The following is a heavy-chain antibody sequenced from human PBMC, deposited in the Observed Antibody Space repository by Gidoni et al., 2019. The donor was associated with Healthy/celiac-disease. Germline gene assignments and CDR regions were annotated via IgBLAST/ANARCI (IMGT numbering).Heavy chain of an antibody. CDR2: FSYSGST. V-gene: IGHV4-39*01. CDR3: SRSWGGGFVGDTHAFDI. CDR1: GGSISSSSSY. Sequence: QLQLQESGPGLVKPSETLSLTCTVSGGSISSSSSYWGWIRQRPGKGLEWIGSFSYSGSTYYNTSLNSRVTISADTTTNQFSLKLSSVTAADTAVEYCSRSWGGGFVGDTHAFDIWGQGTMVTVSS. J-gene: IGHJ3*02. D-gene: IGHD1-26*01.